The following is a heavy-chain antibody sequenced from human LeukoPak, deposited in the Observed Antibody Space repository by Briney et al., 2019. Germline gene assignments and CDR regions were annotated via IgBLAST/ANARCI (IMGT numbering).Heavy chain of an antibody. CDR1: GGSISSSSYY. Sequence: PSETLSLTCTVSGGSISSSSYYWGWIRQSPGKGLEWIGSIFYSGSTFYNPSLKSRVTILVDTSKNEFSLKLSSVTAADTAVYYCARTTHYDSSGPYYWGQGTLVTVSS. J-gene: IGHJ4*02. D-gene: IGHD3-22*01. CDR3: ARTTHYDSSGPYY. V-gene: IGHV4-39*07. CDR2: IFYSGST.